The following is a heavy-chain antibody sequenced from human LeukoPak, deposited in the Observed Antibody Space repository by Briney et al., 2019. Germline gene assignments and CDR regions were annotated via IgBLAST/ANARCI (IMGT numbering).Heavy chain of an antibody. CDR2: INSDGSST. CDR1: GFTFSSYW. CDR3: ARDVGYCSSTSCYNWFDP. Sequence: PGGSLRLSCAASGFTFSSYWMHWVRQAPGKGLVWVSRINSDGSSTSYADSVKGRFTISRDNAKNTLYLQMNSLRAEDTAVYYCARDVGYCSSTSCYNWFDPWGQGTLVTVSS. V-gene: IGHV3-74*01. J-gene: IGHJ5*02. D-gene: IGHD2-2*01.